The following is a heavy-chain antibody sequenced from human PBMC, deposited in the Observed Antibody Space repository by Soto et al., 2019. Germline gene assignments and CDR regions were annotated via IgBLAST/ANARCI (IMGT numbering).Heavy chain of an antibody. D-gene: IGHD1-26*01. CDR2: INPNSGGT. Sequence: ASVKVSCKAPGYTFTGYYMHWVRQAPGQGLEWMGWINPNSGGTNYAQKFQGRVTMTRDTSISTAYMELSRLRSDDTAVYYCARDLIELFTFDYWGQGTLVTVSS. J-gene: IGHJ4*02. CDR3: ARDLIELFTFDY. V-gene: IGHV1-2*02. CDR1: GYTFTGYY.